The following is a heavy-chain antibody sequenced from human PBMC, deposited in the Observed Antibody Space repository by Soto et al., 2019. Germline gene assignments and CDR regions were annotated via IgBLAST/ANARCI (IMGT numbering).Heavy chain of an antibody. Sequence: SETLSLTCTVSGGSISSYYWSWIRQPAGKGLEWIGRIYTSGSTNYNPSLKSRVTMSVDTSKNQFSLKLSSVTAADTAVYYCARAGDSSGYYYYYGMDVWGQGTTVTVSS. V-gene: IGHV4-4*07. CDR1: GGSISSYY. D-gene: IGHD3-22*01. CDR3: ARAGDSSGYYYYYGMDV. J-gene: IGHJ6*02. CDR2: IYTSGST.